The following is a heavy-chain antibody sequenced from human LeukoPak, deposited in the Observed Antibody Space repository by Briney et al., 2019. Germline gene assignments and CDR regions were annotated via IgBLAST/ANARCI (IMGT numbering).Heavy chain of an antibody. J-gene: IGHJ5*02. CDR1: GFTVSSNS. Sequence: GGSLRLSCTVSGFTVSSNSMSWVRQAPGKGLEWVSFIYSDNTHYSDSVKGRFTISRDNSKNTLYLQMNSLRAEDTAVYYCAADHLSLATGGYSFYNWFDPWGQGTLVTVSS. CDR2: IYSDNT. CDR3: AADHLSLATGGYSFYNWFDP. V-gene: IGHV3-53*01. D-gene: IGHD2-8*02.